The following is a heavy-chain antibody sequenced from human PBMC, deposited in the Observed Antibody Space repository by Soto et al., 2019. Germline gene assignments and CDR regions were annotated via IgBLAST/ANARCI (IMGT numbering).Heavy chain of an antibody. CDR3: ASSLESYYPSY. V-gene: IGHV5-51*01. Sequence: PGESLKISCKGSGYSFTSYWIGWVRQMPGRGLESMGVIYPGDSDTRYSPSFQGQVTISADKSISTAYLQWSSLKASDTPMYYCASSLESYYPSYWGQGTLVTVSS. CDR1: GYSFTSYW. J-gene: IGHJ4*02. D-gene: IGHD3-10*01. CDR2: IYPGDSDT.